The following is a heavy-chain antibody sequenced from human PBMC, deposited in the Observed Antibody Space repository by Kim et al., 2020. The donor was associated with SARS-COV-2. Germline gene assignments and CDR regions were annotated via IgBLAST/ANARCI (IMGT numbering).Heavy chain of an antibody. CDR3: AKLYELDYLPYYFDY. V-gene: IGHV3-23*01. J-gene: IGHJ4*02. CDR1: GFTFSSYA. Sequence: GGSLRLSCAASGFTFSSYAMSWVRQAPGKGLEWVSAISGSGGSTYYADSVKGRFTISRDNSKNTLYLQMNSLRAEDTAVYYCAKLYELDYLPYYFDYWGQGTLVTVSS. CDR2: ISGSGGST. D-gene: IGHD2-2*02.